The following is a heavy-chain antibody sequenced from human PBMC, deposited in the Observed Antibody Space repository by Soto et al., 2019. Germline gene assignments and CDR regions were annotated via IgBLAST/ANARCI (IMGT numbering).Heavy chain of an antibody. CDR1: GFIVSDTY. CDR3: AREPRYCRGGSCSITGDVLDF. V-gene: IGHV3-66*01. Sequence: GGSLRLPCTASGFIVSDTYMNWVRQAPGKGLEWVSVISNRGDTHYADSVRGRFSLSRDIADNTLHLQMNNLRVEDTAVYYCAREPRYCRGGSCSITGDVLDFSGQGSLVIVSS. J-gene: IGHJ3*01. D-gene: IGHD2-15*01. CDR2: ISNRGDT.